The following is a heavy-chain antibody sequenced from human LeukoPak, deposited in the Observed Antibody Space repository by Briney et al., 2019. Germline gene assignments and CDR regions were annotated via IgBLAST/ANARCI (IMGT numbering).Heavy chain of an antibody. V-gene: IGHV4-39*01. CDR2: IYYSGST. CDR1: GGFISSSSYY. D-gene: IGHD3-3*01. Sequence: SETLSLTCTVSGGFISSSSYYWGWIRQPPGKGLEWIGSIYYSGSTYYNPSLKSRVTISVDTSKNQFSLKVSSVTAADTAVYYCARGPYYDFWSGYQYYFDYWGQGTLVTVSS. J-gene: IGHJ4*02. CDR3: ARGPYYDFWSGYQYYFDY.